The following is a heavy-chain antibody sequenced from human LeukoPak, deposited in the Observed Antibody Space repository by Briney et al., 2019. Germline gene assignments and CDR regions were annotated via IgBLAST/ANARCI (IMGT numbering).Heavy chain of an antibody. J-gene: IGHJ5*02. CDR2: ISSSSSTI. D-gene: IGHD6-19*01. V-gene: IGHV3-48*01. Sequence: GGSLRLSCAASGFTFSSYGMNWVRQAPGKRLEWVSYISSSSSTIYYADSVKGRFTISRDNAKNSLYLQMNSLRAEDTAVYYCARSRIAVAGPNWFDPWGQGTLVTVSS. CDR1: GFTFSSYG. CDR3: ARSRIAVAGPNWFDP.